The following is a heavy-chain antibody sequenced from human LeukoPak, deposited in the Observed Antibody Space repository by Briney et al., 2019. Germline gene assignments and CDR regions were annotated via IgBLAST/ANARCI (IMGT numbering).Heavy chain of an antibody. V-gene: IGHV4-61*05. CDR3: ARGNHYYDSSAYLAWESFQH. Sequence: SETLSLTCTVSGGSISSSSYYWGWIRQPPGKGLEWIGYIYYSGSTNYNPSLKSRVTISVDTSKNQFSLKLSSVTAADTAVYYCARGNHYYDSSAYLAWESFQHWGQGTLVTVSS. D-gene: IGHD3-22*01. CDR2: IYYSGST. CDR1: GGSISSSSYY. J-gene: IGHJ1*01.